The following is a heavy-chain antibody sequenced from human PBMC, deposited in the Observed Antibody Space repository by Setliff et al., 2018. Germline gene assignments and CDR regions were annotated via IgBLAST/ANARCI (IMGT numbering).Heavy chain of an antibody. V-gene: IGHV4-34*01. CDR2: INHYGST. CDR3: ARRWNFGPYGSGIHDGFDM. CDR1: DGSFSDHY. Sequence: SETLSLTCAVYDGSFSDHYWSWIRQPPGKGLEWIGEINHYGSTKYKSSLKSRVTISVDTPKNQFSLKLHSVTAADTAIYYCARRWNFGPYGSGIHDGFDMWGEGTMVTVSS. D-gene: IGHD3-10*01. J-gene: IGHJ3*02.